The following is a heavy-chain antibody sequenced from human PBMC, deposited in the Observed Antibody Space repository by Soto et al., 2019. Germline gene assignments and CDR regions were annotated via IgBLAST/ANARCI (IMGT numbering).Heavy chain of an antibody. CDR2: AYYRSKWYN. D-gene: IGHD5-18*01. CDR1: GDSVSSNSAA. J-gene: IGHJ4*02. V-gene: IGHV6-1*01. CDR3: AYTAMARGHFDY. Sequence: SQTLSLTCAISGDSVSSNSAAWNWIRQSPSRGLEWLGRAYYRSKWYNDYAVSVKSRITINPDTSKNQFSLQLNSVTPGDTAVYYCAYTAMARGHFDYWGQGTLVTVSS.